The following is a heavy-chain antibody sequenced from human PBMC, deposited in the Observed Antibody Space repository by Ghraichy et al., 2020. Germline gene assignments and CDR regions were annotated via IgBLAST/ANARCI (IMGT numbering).Heavy chain of an antibody. CDR1: GFSFSTWN. CDR2: ISGSGSTI. V-gene: IGHV3-48*02. Sequence: GESLRLSCAASGFSFSTWNMNWVRQAPGKGLQWVSYISGSGSTIYYADSVKGRFTISRDNARNSLYLQMNSLRDEDTAVYYCAGAFDIWGQGTMVTVSS. CDR3: AGAFDI. J-gene: IGHJ3*02.